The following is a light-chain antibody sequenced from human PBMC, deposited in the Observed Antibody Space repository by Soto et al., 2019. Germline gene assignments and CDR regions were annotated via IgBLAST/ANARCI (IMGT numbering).Light chain of an antibody. CDR1: QSVNSN. CDR3: QQYNNWPPYT. Sequence: EIVMTQSPATLSVSPGERATLSCRASQSVNSNLPWYQQKPGQAPSLLIYGASNRATGVPARFSGSGSGTEFTLTISSLQSEDFAVYYCQQYNNWPPYTFGQGTKLEI. CDR2: GAS. J-gene: IGKJ2*01. V-gene: IGKV3-15*01.